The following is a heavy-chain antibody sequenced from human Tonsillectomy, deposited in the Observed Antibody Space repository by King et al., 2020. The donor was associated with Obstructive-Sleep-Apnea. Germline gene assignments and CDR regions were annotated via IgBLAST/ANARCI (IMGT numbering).Heavy chain of an antibody. CDR2: IKSKPDGGTT. J-gene: IGHJ4*02. CDR1: GFTFRDTW. Sequence: VQLVESGGGLIKPGGSLRLSCAASGFTFRDTWMSWVRQAPGKGLEWVGRIKSKPDGGTTDYAAPVKGRFTISRDDSKNTLYLQMNSLKTEDTAVYYCTTDAVATIIGYYFDYWDQGALVTVSS. D-gene: IGHD5-12*01. V-gene: IGHV3-15*01. CDR3: TTDAVATIIGYYFDY.